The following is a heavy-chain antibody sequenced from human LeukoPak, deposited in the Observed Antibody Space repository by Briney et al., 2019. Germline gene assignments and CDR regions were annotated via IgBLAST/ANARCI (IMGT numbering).Heavy chain of an antibody. D-gene: IGHD3-22*01. CDR1: GGSISSGGYS. J-gene: IGHJ5*02. CDR3: AREAEIGFDP. Sequence: SETLSLTCAVSGGSISSGGYSWSWIRQPPGKGLEWIGYVYHSGSTYYNPSLKSGVTISVDRSKNQFSLKLSSVTAADTAVYYCAREAEIGFDPWGQGTLVTVSS. CDR2: VYHSGST. V-gene: IGHV4-30-2*01.